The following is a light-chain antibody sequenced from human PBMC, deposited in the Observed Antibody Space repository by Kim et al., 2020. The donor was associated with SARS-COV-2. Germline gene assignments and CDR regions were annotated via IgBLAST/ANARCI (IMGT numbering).Light chain of an antibody. Sequence: AADGDRVTITGRASQTVSRHLSWYQQRPGEAPNLLIYAAYTLHDGVPSRFSGGGSGTDFTLTISTLQPEDFATYYCLQTYTVPRTFGQGTKVDIK. CDR1: QTVSRH. V-gene: IGKV1-39*01. J-gene: IGKJ2*01. CDR3: LQTYTVPRT. CDR2: AAY.